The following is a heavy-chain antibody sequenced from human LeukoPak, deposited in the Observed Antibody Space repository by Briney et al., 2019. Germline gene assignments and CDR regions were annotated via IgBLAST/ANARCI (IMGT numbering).Heavy chain of an antibody. Sequence: ASVKVSCKASGYTFTSYDINWVRQATGQGLEWMGWMNPNSGNTGYAQKFQGRVTMTRNTSISTAYMELSSLRSEDTAVYYCARGKQANTIFGVVRYYYYGMDVWGQGTTVTVSS. D-gene: IGHD3-3*01. CDR1: GYTFTSYD. V-gene: IGHV1-8*01. CDR2: MNPNSGNT. J-gene: IGHJ6*02. CDR3: ARGKQANTIFGVVRYYYYGMDV.